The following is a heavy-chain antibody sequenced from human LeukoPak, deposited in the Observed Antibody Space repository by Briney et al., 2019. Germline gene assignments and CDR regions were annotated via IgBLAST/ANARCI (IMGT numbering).Heavy chain of an antibody. CDR3: ASLLGSNYYGSGSPRGYDAFDI. Sequence: SETLSLTCTVSGGSISSYYWSWIRQPPGKGLEWIGYIYYTGSTNYNPSLKSRVTISVDTSKNQFSLKLSSVTAADTAVYYCASLLGSNYYGSGSPRGYDAFDIWGQGIMVTVSS. J-gene: IGHJ3*02. CDR1: GGSISSYY. D-gene: IGHD3-10*01. CDR2: IYYTGST. V-gene: IGHV4-59*01.